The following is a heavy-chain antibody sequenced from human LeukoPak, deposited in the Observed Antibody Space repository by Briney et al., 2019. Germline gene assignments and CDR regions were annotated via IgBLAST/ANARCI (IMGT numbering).Heavy chain of an antibody. J-gene: IGHJ4*02. CDR3: AKDLSPTPMIVVVITLFDY. Sequence: GGTLRLSCAASGFTFSSYGMSWVRKAPGKGLEWVSAISGSGGSTYYADSVKGRFTISRDNSKNTLYLQMNSLRAEDTAVYYCAKDLSPTPMIVVVITLFDYWGQGTLVTVSS. CDR1: GFTFSSYG. V-gene: IGHV3-23*01. D-gene: IGHD3-22*01. CDR2: ISGSGGST.